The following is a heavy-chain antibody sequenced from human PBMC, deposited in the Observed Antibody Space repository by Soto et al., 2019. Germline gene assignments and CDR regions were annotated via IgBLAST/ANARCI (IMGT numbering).Heavy chain of an antibody. D-gene: IGHD5-18*01. J-gene: IGHJ6*02. CDR2: ISSSSSYI. CDR1: GFTFSSYS. CDR3: ARFEDTAMVTDYYYGMDV. Sequence: PWGSLRLSCAASGFTFSSYSMNWVRQAPGKGLEWVSSISSSSSYIYYADSVKGRFTISRDNAKNSLYLQMNSLRAEDTAVYYCARFEDTAMVTDYYYGMDVWGQGTTVTVSS. V-gene: IGHV3-21*01.